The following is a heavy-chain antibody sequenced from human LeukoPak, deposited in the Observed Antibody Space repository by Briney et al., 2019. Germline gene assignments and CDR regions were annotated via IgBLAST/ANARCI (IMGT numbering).Heavy chain of an antibody. CDR2: ISGSGGST. V-gene: IGHV3-23*01. J-gene: IGHJ4*02. Sequence: AGGSLRLSCAASGFTFSSYAMSWVRQAPGKGLEWVSAISGSGGSTYYADSVKGRFTISRDNSKNTLYLQMNSLRAEDTAVYHCAKAVSSKDYFDYWGQGTLVTVSS. CDR1: GFTFSSYA. D-gene: IGHD6-6*01. CDR3: AKAVSSKDYFDY.